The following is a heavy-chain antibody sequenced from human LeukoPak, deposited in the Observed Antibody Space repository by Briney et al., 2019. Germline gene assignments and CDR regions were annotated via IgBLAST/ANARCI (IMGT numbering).Heavy chain of an antibody. Sequence: GGSLRLSCAASGFIFRVYSMNWVRQAPGQGLEWVSSISSSSSDISYADSVKGRFTISRDNAKNSLYLQMNSLRAEDTAVYYCARVPGGLEWADFDYWGQGTLVTVSS. J-gene: IGHJ4*02. CDR1: GFIFRVYS. CDR3: ARVPGGLEWADFDY. D-gene: IGHD3-3*01. V-gene: IGHV3-21*01. CDR2: ISSSSSDI.